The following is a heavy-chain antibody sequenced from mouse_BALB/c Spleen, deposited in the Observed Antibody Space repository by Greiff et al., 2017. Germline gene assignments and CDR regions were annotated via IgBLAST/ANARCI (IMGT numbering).Heavy chain of an antibody. CDR2: ISSGGSYT. CDR3: ARHKITTATSYFDY. D-gene: IGHD1-2*01. V-gene: IGHV5-6*01. J-gene: IGHJ2*01. CDR1: GFTFSSYG. Sequence: EVKLVESGGDLVKPGGSLKLSCAASGFTFSSYGMSWVRQTPDKRLEWVATISSGGSYTYYPDSVKGRFTISRDNAKNTLYLQMSSLKSEDTAMYYCARHKITTATSYFDYWGQGTTLTVSS.